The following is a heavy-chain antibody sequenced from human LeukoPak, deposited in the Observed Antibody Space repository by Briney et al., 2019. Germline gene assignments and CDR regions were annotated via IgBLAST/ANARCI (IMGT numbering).Heavy chain of an antibody. CDR1: GFTFSTYN. CDR3: ARGAAGYVGASSFDC. D-gene: IGHD1-26*01. Sequence: GGSLRLSCAASGFTFSTYNMHWVRQAPGKGLEWVSSISSSSSYMYYADSVKGRFTISRDNAKNSLFLQMNSLRAEDTAIYYCARGAAGYVGASSFDCWGQGTLVTVSS. V-gene: IGHV3-21*01. CDR2: ISSSSSYM. J-gene: IGHJ4*02.